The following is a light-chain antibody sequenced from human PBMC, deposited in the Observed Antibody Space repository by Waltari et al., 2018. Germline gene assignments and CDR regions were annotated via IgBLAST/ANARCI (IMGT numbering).Light chain of an antibody. CDR1: RSNIGAHYD. CDR2: GNT. V-gene: IGLV1-40*01. J-gene: IGLJ3*02. CDR3: QCYDTSGKGFWV. Sequence: QSVLTQPPSVSGAPGQRVPISCTGSRSNIGAHYDVHWYQQLPGTAPKLLIFGNTHRPSGVPDRFSGSKSGTSATLASTGLQAEDEADYYCQCYDTSGKGFWVFGGGTKLTVL.